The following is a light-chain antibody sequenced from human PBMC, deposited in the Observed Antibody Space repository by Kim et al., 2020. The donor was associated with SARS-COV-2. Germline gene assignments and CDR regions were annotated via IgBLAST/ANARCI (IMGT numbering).Light chain of an antibody. CDR1: TGAVTSASY. J-gene: IGLJ1*01. Sequence: PGGPVTLTCASSTGAVTSASYPTWFQQRPAQAPRSLIYGTSNKHSWTPARFSGSLLGGKAALTLSGVQPEDEAEYYCLLYYGGAYVFGTGTKVTVL. V-gene: IGLV7-43*01. CDR2: GTS. CDR3: LLYYGGAYV.